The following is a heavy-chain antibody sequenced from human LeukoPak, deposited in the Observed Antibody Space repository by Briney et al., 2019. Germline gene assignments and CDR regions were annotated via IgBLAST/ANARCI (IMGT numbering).Heavy chain of an antibody. CDR1: GGSISSYY. CDR3: ARGSGFPDWYFDL. V-gene: IGHV4-59*08. CDR2: IYYSGST. D-gene: IGHD1-26*01. J-gene: IGHJ2*01. Sequence: PSETLSLTCTVSGGSISSYYWSWIRQPPGKGLEWIGYIYYSGSTNYNPSLKSRVTISVDTSKNQFSLKLSSVTAADTAVYYCARGSGFPDWYFDLWGRGTLVTVSS.